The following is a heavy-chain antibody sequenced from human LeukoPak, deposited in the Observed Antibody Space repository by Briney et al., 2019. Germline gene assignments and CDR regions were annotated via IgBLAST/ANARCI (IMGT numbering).Heavy chain of an antibody. CDR1: GFTFSSYE. D-gene: IGHD3-10*01. J-gene: IGHJ4*02. CDR2: IYSGGST. V-gene: IGHV3-53*01. Sequence: PGGSLRLSCAASGFTFSSYEMNWVRQAPGKGLEWVSVIYSGGSTHYADSVKGRFTISRDNSKSTLYIQMNSLRAEDTAVYYCARAKPKNMVRGLIMRRESRYYFDYWGQGTLVTVSS. CDR3: ARAKPKNMVRGLIMRRESRYYFDY.